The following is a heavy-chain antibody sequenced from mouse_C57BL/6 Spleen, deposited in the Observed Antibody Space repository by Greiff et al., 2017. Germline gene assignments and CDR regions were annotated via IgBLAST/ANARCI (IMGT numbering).Heavy chain of an antibody. CDR2: IYPGDGDT. Sequence: VQLQQSGPELVKPGASVKISCKASGYAFSSSWMNWVKQRPGKGLEWIGRIYPGDGDTNYNGKFKGKATLTADKSSSTAYMQLSSLTSEDSAVYFCARSRRILGAMDYWGQGTSVTVSS. D-gene: IGHD1-1*01. CDR1: GYAFSSSW. V-gene: IGHV1-82*01. CDR3: ARSRRILGAMDY. J-gene: IGHJ4*01.